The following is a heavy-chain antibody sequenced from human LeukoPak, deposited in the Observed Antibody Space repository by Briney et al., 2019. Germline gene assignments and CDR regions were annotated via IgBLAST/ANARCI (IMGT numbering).Heavy chain of an antibody. CDR2: INPNSGGT. D-gene: IGHD1-26*01. J-gene: IGHJ4*02. Sequence: GASVKVSCKASGYTITGYYMHWVRQAPGQGLEWMGWINPNSGGTNYAQKFQGRVTMTRDTSISTAYMELSRLRSDDTAVYYCASGNIVGATGSFDYWGQGTLVTVSS. CDR3: ASGNIVGATGSFDY. CDR1: GYTITGYY. V-gene: IGHV1-2*02.